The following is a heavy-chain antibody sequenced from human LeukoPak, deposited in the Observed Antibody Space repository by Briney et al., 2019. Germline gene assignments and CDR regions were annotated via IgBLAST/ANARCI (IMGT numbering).Heavy chain of an antibody. V-gene: IGHV3-48*01. Sequence: GGSLRLSCAASGFTFSDYSMNWVRQAPGKGLEGISYIGIDSGNTNYADSVKGRCTISGDKAKNSLYLQMNSLRVEDTAVYYCARDYKYAFDNWGQGTLVTVSS. CDR2: IGIDSGNT. CDR3: ARDYKYAFDN. CDR1: GFTFSDYS. D-gene: IGHD5-24*01. J-gene: IGHJ4*02.